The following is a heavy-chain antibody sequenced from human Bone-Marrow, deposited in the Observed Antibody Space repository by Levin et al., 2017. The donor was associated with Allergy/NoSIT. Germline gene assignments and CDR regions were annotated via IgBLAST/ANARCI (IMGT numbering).Heavy chain of an antibody. CDR1: EFTVINNY. J-gene: IGHJ4*02. CDR2: IYSGGQT. Sequence: GASVKVSCEASEFTVINNYMRWVRQAPGKGLEWVSHIYSGGQTDYADSVKGRFTISRDNSKNTLFLQMNSLRTEDTALYYCARDGGVTVPGDYWGQGTLVTVSS. V-gene: IGHV3-66*01. CDR3: ARDGGVTVPGDY. D-gene: IGHD6-19*01.